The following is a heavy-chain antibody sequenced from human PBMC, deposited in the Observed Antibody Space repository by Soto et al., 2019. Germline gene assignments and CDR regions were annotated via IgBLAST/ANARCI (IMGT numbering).Heavy chain of an antibody. J-gene: IGHJ5*02. V-gene: IGHV4-59*12. Sequence: SETLSLTCTVSGGSISSYYWSWIRQPPGKGLEWIGYIYYSGSTNYNPSLKSRVTISVDTSKNQFSLKLSSVTAADTAVYYCARDRFDSYYTSGYWRFDPWGQGTLVTVSS. D-gene: IGHD3-22*01. CDR2: IYYSGST. CDR1: GGSISSYY. CDR3: ARDRFDSYYTSGYWRFDP.